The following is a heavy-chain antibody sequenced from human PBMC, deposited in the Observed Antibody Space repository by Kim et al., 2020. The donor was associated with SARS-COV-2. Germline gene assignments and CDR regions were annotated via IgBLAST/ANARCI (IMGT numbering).Heavy chain of an antibody. CDR3: ANIGGDIVVGDY. CDR2: ISSSSSYI. D-gene: IGHD5-12*01. V-gene: IGHV3-21*01. CDR1: GFTFSSYS. J-gene: IGHJ4*02. Sequence: GGSLRLSCAASGFTFSSYSMNWVRQAPGKGLEWVSSISSSSSYIYYADSVKGRFTISRDNAKNSLYLQMNSLRAEDTAVHYCANIGGDIVVGDYWGQGTLVTVSS.